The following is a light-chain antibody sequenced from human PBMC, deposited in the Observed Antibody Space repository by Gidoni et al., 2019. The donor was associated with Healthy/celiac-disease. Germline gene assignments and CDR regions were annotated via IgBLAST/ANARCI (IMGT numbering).Light chain of an antibody. Sequence: HSVLTQPPSAYGTPGQRVTIPCSGSSSNIGSNTVNWYQQLPGTAPKLLIYSNNQRPSGVPDRCSGSKSGTSASLAISGLQSEDEADYYCAAWDDSLNGWVFGGGTKLTVL. J-gene: IGLJ3*02. CDR1: SSNIGSNT. CDR3: AAWDDSLNGWV. V-gene: IGLV1-44*01. CDR2: SNN.